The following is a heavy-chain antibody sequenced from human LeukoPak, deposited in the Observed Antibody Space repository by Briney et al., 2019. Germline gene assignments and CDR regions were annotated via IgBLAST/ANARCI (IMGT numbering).Heavy chain of an antibody. D-gene: IGHD3-22*01. Sequence: SETLSLTCTVSGGSISSYYWSWIRQPAGKGLEWIGRIYTSGSTNYNPSLKSRATMSVDTSKNQFSLKLSSVTAADTAVYYCARERGYYYDSSGYYSFDYWGQGTLVTVSS. CDR2: IYTSGST. V-gene: IGHV4-4*07. J-gene: IGHJ4*02. CDR3: ARERGYYYDSSGYYSFDY. CDR1: GGSISSYY.